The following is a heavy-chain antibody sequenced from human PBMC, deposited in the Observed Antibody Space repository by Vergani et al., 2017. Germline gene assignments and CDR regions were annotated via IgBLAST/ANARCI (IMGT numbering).Heavy chain of an antibody. CDR1: GYTLTELS. CDR2: FDPEDGET. J-gene: IGHJ6*03. CDR3: ATVRXDIVVVPAATSSYYYYYYMDV. V-gene: IGHV1-24*01. Sequence: QVQLVQSGAEVKKPGASVKVSCKVSGYTLTELSMHWVRQAPGKGLEWMGGFDPEDGETIYAQKFQGRVTMTEETSTDTAYMELSSLRSEDTAVYYCATVRXDIVVVPAATSSYYYYYYMDVWGKGTTVTVSS. D-gene: IGHD2-2*01.